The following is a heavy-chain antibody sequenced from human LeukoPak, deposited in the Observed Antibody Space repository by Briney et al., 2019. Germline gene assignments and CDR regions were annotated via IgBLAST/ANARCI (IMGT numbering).Heavy chain of an antibody. J-gene: IGHJ4*02. D-gene: IGHD3-10*01. CDR2: IYYSGST. V-gene: IGHV4-39*01. CDR3: ARHYGP. CDR1: GGSFSGYY. Sequence: ETLSLTCAVYGGSFSGYYWSWIRQPPGKGLEWIGSIYYSGSTYYNPSLKSRVTISVDTSKNQFSLKLNSVTATDTAVYYCARHYGPWGQGTLVTVPS.